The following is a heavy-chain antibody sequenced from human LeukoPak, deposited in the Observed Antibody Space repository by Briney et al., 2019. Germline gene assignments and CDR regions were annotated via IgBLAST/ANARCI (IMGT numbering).Heavy chain of an antibody. D-gene: IGHD3-10*02. Sequence: PGRSLRLSCAASGFTFSSYWMHWVRQVPGKGLAWVSRIDEFGSVTNSADSVQGRFSISRDNAKNALYLQMNSLRAEDTAVYYCARDMFGGRDYWGQGTLVTVSS. V-gene: IGHV3-74*01. CDR1: GFTFSSYW. CDR2: IDEFGSVT. J-gene: IGHJ4*02. CDR3: ARDMFGGRDY.